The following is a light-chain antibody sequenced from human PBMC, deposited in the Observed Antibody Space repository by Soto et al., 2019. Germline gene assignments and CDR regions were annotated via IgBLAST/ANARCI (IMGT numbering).Light chain of an antibody. CDR3: QQYYSIPQT. J-gene: IGKJ1*01. Sequence: DIVMTQSPDSLAVSLGERSTINCKSSQSVLYSSNNKNYLAWYQQKPGQPPKLLIYWASTRESGVPDRFSGSGSGADFTLSISSLQAEDVAVYYCQQYYSIPQTFGQVTTVGIK. V-gene: IGKV4-1*01. CDR2: WAS. CDR1: QSVLYSSNNKNY.